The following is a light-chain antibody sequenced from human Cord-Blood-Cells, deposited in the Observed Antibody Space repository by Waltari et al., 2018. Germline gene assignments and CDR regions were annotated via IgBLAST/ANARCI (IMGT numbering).Light chain of an antibody. CDR1: QSVLYSSNNKNY. CDR3: QQYYSTPYS. Sequence: DIVMTQSPDSLAVSLGERATINCKSSQSVLYSSNNKNYLAWYQQKPGQPPKLLLYGSSTRKSGVPDRFSCSGSGTDSTLTISSLQVEDVEVYYCQQYYSTPYSFGQGTKLEIK. V-gene: IGKV4-1*01. CDR2: GSS. J-gene: IGKJ2*03.